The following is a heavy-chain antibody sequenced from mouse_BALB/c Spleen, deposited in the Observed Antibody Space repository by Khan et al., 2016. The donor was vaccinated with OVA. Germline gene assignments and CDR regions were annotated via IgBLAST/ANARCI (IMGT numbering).Heavy chain of an antibody. CDR2: INTNTGEP. J-gene: IGHJ1*01. CDR1: GYTFTNYG. D-gene: IGHD2-1*01. Sequence: QIQLVQSGPELKKPGETVKISCKASGYTFTNYGMNWVKQAPGKGLKWMGWINTNTGEPTYAEEYKGRFAFSLETYASTAYLHINNLKMKHTATYFCAISSIYYGYFDVWGAGTTVTVSS. V-gene: IGHV9-3*02. CDR3: AISSIYYGYFDV.